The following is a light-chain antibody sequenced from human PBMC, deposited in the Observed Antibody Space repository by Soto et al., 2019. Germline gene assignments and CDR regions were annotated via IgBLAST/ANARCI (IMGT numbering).Light chain of an antibody. J-gene: IGKJ5*01. CDR1: QTIYSN. CDR2: AAS. CDR3: QQTYSSLPIT. V-gene: IGKV1-39*01. Sequence: DIQITQSPSSLSASVGDRVTITCRASQTIYSNLNWYQQKPGKAPNLLIYAASSLESGVPARFSGSGSGTHFTLTIPGLQPEDFATYYCQQTYSSLPITFGQGTRLEI.